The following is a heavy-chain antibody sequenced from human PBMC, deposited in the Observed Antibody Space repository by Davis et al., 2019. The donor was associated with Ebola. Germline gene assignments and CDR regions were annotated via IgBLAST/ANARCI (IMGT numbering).Heavy chain of an antibody. CDR2: FDPEDGET. Sequence: ASVKVSCKVSGYTLTELSMHWVRQAPGKGLEWMGGFDPEDGETIYAQKFQGRVTMTRDTSISTAYMELSRLRSDDTAVYYCARVYDFWSGYYSWGQGTLVTVSS. J-gene: IGHJ4*02. D-gene: IGHD3-3*01. CDR3: ARVYDFWSGYYS. CDR1: GYTLTELS. V-gene: IGHV1-24*01.